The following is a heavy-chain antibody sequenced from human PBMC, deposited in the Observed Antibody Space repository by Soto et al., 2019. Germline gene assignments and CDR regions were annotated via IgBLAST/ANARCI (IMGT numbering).Heavy chain of an antibody. Sequence: SETLSLTCTVSGGPVSSNSYSWGWIRQSPGKGLEWIGTIYSSENTYYNPSLLSRVTISVDTSKNEFSLRLSSVTAADTAVYYCARHRKTAAGPFDWFDPWGQGTLVTVSS. V-gene: IGHV4-39*01. CDR3: ARHRKTAAGPFDWFDP. J-gene: IGHJ5*02. CDR1: GGPVSSNSYS. D-gene: IGHD6-13*01. CDR2: IYSSENT.